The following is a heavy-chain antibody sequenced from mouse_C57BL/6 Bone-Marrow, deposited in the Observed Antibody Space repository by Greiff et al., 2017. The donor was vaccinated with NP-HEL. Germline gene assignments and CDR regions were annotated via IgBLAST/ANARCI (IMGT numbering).Heavy chain of an antibody. J-gene: IGHJ4*01. V-gene: IGHV1-82*01. CDR3: ARLYYGSVYAMDY. Sequence: VQLQESGPELVKPGASVKISCKASGYAFSSSWMNWVKQRPGKGLEWIGRIYPGDGDTNYTGKFKGKATLTADKSSSTAYLQLSSLTSEDSAVYFCARLYYGSVYAMDYWGQGTSVTVSS. CDR1: GYAFSSSW. CDR2: IYPGDGDT. D-gene: IGHD1-1*01.